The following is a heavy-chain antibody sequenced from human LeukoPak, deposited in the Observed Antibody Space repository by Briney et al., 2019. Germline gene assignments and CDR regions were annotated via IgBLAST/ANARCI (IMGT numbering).Heavy chain of an antibody. V-gene: IGHV3-7*01. CDR1: GFTFSSHW. CDR3: ASDQHFDILTGYPGWYFDL. J-gene: IGHJ2*01. D-gene: IGHD3-9*01. Sequence: GGSLRLSCAASGFTFSSHWMSWVRQAPGGGLEWVANIRENGSDKYYGYSVEGRFTISRDNAKNSLYLQMNSLRAEDTAVYYCASDQHFDILTGYPGWYFDLWGRGTLVTVSS. CDR2: IRENGSDK.